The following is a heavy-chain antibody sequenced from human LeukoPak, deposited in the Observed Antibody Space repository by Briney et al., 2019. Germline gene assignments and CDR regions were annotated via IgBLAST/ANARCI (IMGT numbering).Heavy chain of an antibody. Sequence: GASVKVSCKASGYTFTGYYMHWVRQAPGQGLEWMGWINPNSGGTNYAQKFQGRVTMTRDTSISTAYMELSRLRSDDTAVYYCARMYRPYYYDSSGYYYGLPYFDYWGQRTLVTVSS. CDR2: INPNSGGT. CDR3: ARMYRPYYYDSSGYYYGLPYFDY. D-gene: IGHD3-22*01. V-gene: IGHV1-2*02. CDR1: GYTFTGYY. J-gene: IGHJ4*02.